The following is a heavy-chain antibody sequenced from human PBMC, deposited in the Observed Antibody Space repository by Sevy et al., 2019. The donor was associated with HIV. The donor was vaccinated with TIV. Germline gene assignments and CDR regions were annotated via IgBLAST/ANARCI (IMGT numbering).Heavy chain of an antibody. D-gene: IGHD3-10*01. CDR3: ARGRSILTYYYGSGSPYPRAHGMDV. CDR1: GGSFSGYY. J-gene: IGHJ6*02. CDR2: INHSGST. V-gene: IGHV4-34*01. Sequence: KQSQTLSLTCAVYGGSFSGYYWSWIRQPPGKGLEWIGEINHSGSTNYNPSLKSRVTISVDTSKNQFSLKLSSVTAADTAVYYCARGRSILTYYYGSGSPYPRAHGMDVWGQGTTVTVSS.